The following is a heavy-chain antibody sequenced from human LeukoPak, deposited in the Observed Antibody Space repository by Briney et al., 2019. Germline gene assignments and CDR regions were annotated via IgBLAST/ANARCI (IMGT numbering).Heavy chain of an antibody. CDR2: IRSKAYGGTT. CDR3: TRARRDYYYYYMDV. Sequence: AGGSLRLSCAASGFTFSTYAMSWVRQAPGKGLEWVGFIRSKAYGGTTENAASVKGRFTISRDDSKSIAYLQMNSLKTEDTAVYYCTRARRDYYYYYMDVWGKGTTVTVS. J-gene: IGHJ6*03. V-gene: IGHV3-49*04. CDR1: GFTFSTYA.